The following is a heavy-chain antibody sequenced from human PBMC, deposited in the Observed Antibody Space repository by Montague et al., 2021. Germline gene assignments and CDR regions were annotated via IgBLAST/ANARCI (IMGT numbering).Heavy chain of an antibody. J-gene: IGHJ4*02. V-gene: IGHV3-23*01. CDR2: IVGNGDNT. CDR3: AKRDSSVLHYFDY. CDR1: GFTFSSYA. D-gene: IGHD6-19*01. Sequence: SLRLSCAASGFTFSSYAMNWVRQAPGKGLEWVSLIVGNGDNTFHADFVKGRFTISRDNSKNTLYLQMNCLRDDDTAEYYCAKRDSSVLHYFDYWGQGALVTVSS.